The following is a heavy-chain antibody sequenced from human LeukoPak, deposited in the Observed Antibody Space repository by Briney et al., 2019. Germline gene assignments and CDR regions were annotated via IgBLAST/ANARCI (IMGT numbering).Heavy chain of an antibody. CDR2: ISGSGGST. V-gene: IGHV3-23*01. CDR3: AKVRREYCDSTSCYTSDY. Sequence: GGSLRLSCAASGFTFSAYAMTWVRQAPGKGLEWVSGISGSGGSTYYADAVKGRFAVSRDNSKNTLYVQLNSLRAEGTAIYYCAKVRREYCDSTSCYTSDYWGQGTLVTVSS. D-gene: IGHD2-2*02. CDR1: GFTFSAYA. J-gene: IGHJ4*02.